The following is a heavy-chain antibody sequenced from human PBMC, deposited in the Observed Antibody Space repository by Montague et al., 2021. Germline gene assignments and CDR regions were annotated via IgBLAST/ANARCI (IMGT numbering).Heavy chain of an antibody. J-gene: IGHJ5*02. CDR2: IYYTGTT. CDR3: ARMHHYDRSIDP. CDR1: NGSIGSSTSY. V-gene: IGHV4-39*01. Sequence: SETLSLTCTVSNGSIGSSTSYWGWIRQPPGQGLEWIGTIYYTGTTYFNTSLKSRVTISKDTSKSQFSLTLSSVTAADTAIYYCARMHHYDRSIDPWGQGTLVTVSS. D-gene: IGHD3-22*01.